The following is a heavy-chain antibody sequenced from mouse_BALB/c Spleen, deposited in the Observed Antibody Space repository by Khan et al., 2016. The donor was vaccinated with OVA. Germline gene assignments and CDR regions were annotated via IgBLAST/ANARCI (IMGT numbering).Heavy chain of an antibody. J-gene: IGHJ2*01. CDR2: ISTGCRKI. CDR3: AESITPVVAFYY. Sequence: LVESGGGLVKPGGSLKLSCAASGLTFSSSAMSWVRQTPEKRLEWVATISTGCRKIYYADSVKGRFTISRDNAKNTLSLQMSSLRSEDTAMYYCAESITPVVAFYYWGQGTTLTVSS. D-gene: IGHD1-1*01. V-gene: IGHV5-9-1*01. CDR1: GLTFSSSA.